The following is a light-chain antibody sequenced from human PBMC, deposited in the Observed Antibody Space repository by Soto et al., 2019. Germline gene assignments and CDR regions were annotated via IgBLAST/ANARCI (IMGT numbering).Light chain of an antibody. CDR2: DVS. V-gene: IGLV2-14*03. CDR1: SSDVGGYDR. J-gene: IGLJ2*01. Sequence: QSALTQPASVSGSPGESITMSCTGTSSDVGGYDRVSWYQHHPGKAPKLILYDVSFWPSGVPNRFSGSKSGNTASLTISGLQAEDEADYYCSSYTSRSTLVFGGGTQLTVL. CDR3: SSYTSRSTLV.